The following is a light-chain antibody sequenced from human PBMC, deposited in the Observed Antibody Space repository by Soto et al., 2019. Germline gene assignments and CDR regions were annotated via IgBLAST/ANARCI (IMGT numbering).Light chain of an antibody. V-gene: IGKV1-39*01. Sequence: DIQMTQSPSSLSASVEDRVIITCRASQSISNHLNWYQQKPGIAPKLLIYAASSLQSGVSSRFSGSGSGTDFTLTISSLQPEDFATYYCQQSYSTPRTFGQGTKVDIK. J-gene: IGKJ1*01. CDR3: QQSYSTPRT. CDR1: QSISNH. CDR2: AAS.